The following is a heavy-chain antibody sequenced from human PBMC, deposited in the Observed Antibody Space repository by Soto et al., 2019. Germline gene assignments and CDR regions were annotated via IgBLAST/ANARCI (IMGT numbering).Heavy chain of an antibody. CDR2: IYHSGST. Sequence: QVQLQESGPGLVKPSGTLSLTCAVSGGSISSSNWLSWVRQPPGKGLEWIGEIYHSGSTNYNPSHKRRVTISVAKSKTQFSLNLSSVTAAATAVYYCAREVDSYAPPRLDAFDIWGQGTIVTVSS. J-gene: IGHJ3*02. D-gene: IGHD5-18*01. V-gene: IGHV4-4*02. CDR1: GGSISSSNW. CDR3: AREVDSYAPPRLDAFDI.